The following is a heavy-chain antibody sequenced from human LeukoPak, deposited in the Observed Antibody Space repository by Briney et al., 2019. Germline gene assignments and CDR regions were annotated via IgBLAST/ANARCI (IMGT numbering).Heavy chain of an antibody. J-gene: IGHJ4*02. CDR1: GFSFSTYA. V-gene: IGHV3-21*01. CDR2: ISTTSSYI. Sequence: GGSLRLSCAASGFSFSTYAISWVRQAPGKGLEWVSCISTTSSYIFYADSVRGRFTISRDNAKNSLYLQMDSLRAEDTAVYYCAKDLHDYYDSSGSLFDYWGQGTLVTVSS. D-gene: IGHD3-22*01. CDR3: AKDLHDYYDSSGSLFDY.